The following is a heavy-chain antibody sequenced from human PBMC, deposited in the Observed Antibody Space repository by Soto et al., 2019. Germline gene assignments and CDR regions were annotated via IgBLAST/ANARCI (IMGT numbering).Heavy chain of an antibody. D-gene: IGHD1-1*01. CDR1: GFTFSSYA. CDR2: ISGSGAVT. Sequence: GGSLRLSCAASGFTFSSYAMTWVRQAPGRGLEWVSAISGSGAVTYSADSVKGRFTISRDNSKNTLYLQMNSLRAEDTAVYYCAVHGYDYWGQGTLVTVPQ. CDR3: AVHGYDY. J-gene: IGHJ4*02. V-gene: IGHV3-23*01.